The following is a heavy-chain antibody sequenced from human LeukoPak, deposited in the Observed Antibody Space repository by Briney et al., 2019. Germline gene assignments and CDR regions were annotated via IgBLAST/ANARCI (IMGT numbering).Heavy chain of an antibody. J-gene: IGHJ6*02. CDR1: GFTFSSYA. CDR2: ISGSGGST. D-gene: IGHD3-3*01. CDR3: AKDLDVLRFLEWLPFYGMDV. Sequence: GGSLRLSCAASGFTFSSYAMSWVRQAPGKGLEWVSAISGSGGSTYYADSVKGRFTISRDNSKNTLYLQMNSLRAEDTAVYYCAKDLDVLRFLEWLPFYGMDVWGQGTTVTVSS. V-gene: IGHV3-23*01.